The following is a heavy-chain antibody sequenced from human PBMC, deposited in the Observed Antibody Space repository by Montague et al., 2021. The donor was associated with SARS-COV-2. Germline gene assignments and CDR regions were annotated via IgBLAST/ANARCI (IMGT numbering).Heavy chain of an antibody. CDR3: TREGYQVLWSDYYYYGMDV. CDR1: DGSFSGYY. J-gene: IGHJ6*02. V-gene: IGHV4-34*01. D-gene: IGHD2-2*01. Sequence: SETRSLTCAVYDGSFSGYYWSWIRQPPGKGLEWIGEINHSGSTNYNPSLKSRVTISVDTSKNQFSLKLSSVTAADTAVYYCTREGYQVLWSDYYYYGMDVWGQGTTVTVSS. CDR2: INHSGST.